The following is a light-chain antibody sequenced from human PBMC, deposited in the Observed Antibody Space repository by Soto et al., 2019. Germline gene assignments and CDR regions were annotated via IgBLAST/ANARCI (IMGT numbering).Light chain of an antibody. J-gene: IGKJ1*01. CDR3: QHYNSYSEA. CDR1: QTISSW. V-gene: IGKV1-5*03. Sequence: DIQMTQSPSTLSGSVGDRVTITCRASQTISSWLAWYQQKPGKAPKLLIYKASTLKSGVPSRFSGSGSGTEFTLTISSLQPDDFATYYCQHYNSYSEAFDQGTKVAIK. CDR2: KAS.